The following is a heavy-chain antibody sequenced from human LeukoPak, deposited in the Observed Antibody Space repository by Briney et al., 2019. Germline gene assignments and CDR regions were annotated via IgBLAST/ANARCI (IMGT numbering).Heavy chain of an antibody. CDR1: GFSFGDYA. Sequence: GGSLRLSCTTSGFSFGDYALSWVRQAPGKGLEWVGFIRSKPYGGTTQYAASVKGRFTISRDDSKSIAYLQMNSLKTEDTAVYYRTREVLTMIRGVTNWFDPWGRGTLVTVSS. J-gene: IGHJ5*02. V-gene: IGHV3-49*04. CDR3: TREVLTMIRGVTNWFDP. D-gene: IGHD3-10*01. CDR2: IRSKPYGGTT.